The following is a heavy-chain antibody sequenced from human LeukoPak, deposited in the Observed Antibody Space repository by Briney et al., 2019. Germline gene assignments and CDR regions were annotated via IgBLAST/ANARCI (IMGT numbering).Heavy chain of an antibody. D-gene: IGHD5-24*01. CDR2: INPNSGGT. Sequence: ASVKVSCTASGYTFTVYYMHWVRQAPGQGLEWMGWINPNSGGTNYAQKFQGRVTMTRDRSISTAYMELSRLRSDDTAVYYCARAEEMATAPFYYYYYMDVWGKGTTVTISS. V-gene: IGHV1-2*02. CDR3: ARAEEMATAPFYYYYYMDV. J-gene: IGHJ6*03. CDR1: GYTFTVYY.